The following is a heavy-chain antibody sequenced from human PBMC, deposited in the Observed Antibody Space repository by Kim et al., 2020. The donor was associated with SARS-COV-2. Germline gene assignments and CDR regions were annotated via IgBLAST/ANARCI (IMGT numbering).Heavy chain of an antibody. D-gene: IGHD3-22*01. Sequence: GGSLRLSCAASGFTFSDAWLSWVRQAPGKGLEWVGRVKSKTDGETTDYAAPVNGRFTISRDDSENTVYLPMNSLKTEDTAVYYCATDHLRYYGICVYDFVSWGQGTLVTVSS. J-gene: IGHJ5*01. CDR3: ATDHLRYYGICVYDFVS. CDR2: VKSKTDGETT. V-gene: IGHV3-15*01. CDR1: GFTFSDAW.